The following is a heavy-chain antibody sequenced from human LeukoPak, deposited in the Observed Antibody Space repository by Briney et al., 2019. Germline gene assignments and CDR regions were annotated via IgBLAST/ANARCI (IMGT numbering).Heavy chain of an antibody. CDR2: ISAYSGNT. D-gene: IGHD3-3*01. J-gene: IGHJ5*02. V-gene: IGHV1-18*01. Sequence: ASVKVSCKASGYTFTSYGISWVRQAPGQGLEWMGWISAYSGNTNYAQKLQGRVTMTTDTSTSTAYMELRSLRSDDTAVYYCARSPSRQYYDFWSGYYGWFDPWGQGTLVTVSS. CDR3: ARSPSRQYYDFWSGYYGWFDP. CDR1: GYTFTSYG.